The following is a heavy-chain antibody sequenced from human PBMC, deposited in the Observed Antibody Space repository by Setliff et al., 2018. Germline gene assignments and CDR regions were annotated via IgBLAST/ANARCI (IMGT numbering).Heavy chain of an antibody. Sequence: GSLRLSCVASGFGFGTYGMHWVRQAPGKGLEWVASIWYDGGYKYYEDSVKGRFIISRDISKNTLYLQMGSLRAEDTAVYYCARIAEYDTIGIWGQGTMVT. CDR2: IWYDGGYK. J-gene: IGHJ3*02. V-gene: IGHV3-30*02. D-gene: IGHD3-16*01. CDR1: GFGFGTYG. CDR3: ARIAEYDTIGI.